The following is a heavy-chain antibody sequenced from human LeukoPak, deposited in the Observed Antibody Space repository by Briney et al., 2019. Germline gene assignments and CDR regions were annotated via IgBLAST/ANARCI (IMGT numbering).Heavy chain of an antibody. CDR2: IHHSGRT. CDR1: GGSFSGYY. J-gene: IGHJ4*02. D-gene: IGHD1-26*01. CDR3: ARGVSPKGMGGRRFDY. V-gene: IGHV4-34*01. Sequence: SKTLSLTCAVYGGSFSGYYWSWIRQPPGKGLEWIGEIHHSGRTNYNPSLKSRVTISVDTSKNQFSLKLSSVTAAGTAVYYCARGVSPKGMGGRRFDYWGQGTLVTVSS.